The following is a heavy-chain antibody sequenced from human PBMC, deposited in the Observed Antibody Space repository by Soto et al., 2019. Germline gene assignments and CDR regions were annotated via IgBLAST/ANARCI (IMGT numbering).Heavy chain of an antibody. D-gene: IGHD2-8*01. CDR1: GFTFGTYA. CDR2: IYYNGSNR. Sequence: GGSLRLSCAASGFTFGTYAMHWVRQAPGKGLEWVAVIYYNGSNRYYGDAVKGRFTISRDNSKGTLYLQMSSLRAEDKAVYYCARAFCTNGVCYYFFDYWGHGTLVTVSS. V-gene: IGHV3-33*01. J-gene: IGHJ4*01. CDR3: ARAFCTNGVCYYFFDY.